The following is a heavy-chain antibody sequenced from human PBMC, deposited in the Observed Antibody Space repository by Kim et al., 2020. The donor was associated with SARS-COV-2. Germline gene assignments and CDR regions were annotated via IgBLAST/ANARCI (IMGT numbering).Heavy chain of an antibody. V-gene: IGHV3-30*04. Sequence: GGSLRLSCAASGFIFSRHAMHWVRQAPGKGLEWVAVISYDGSNKYYADSVKGRFTISRDNSKSTLYLQMNSLRAEDTAVYYCARVTIAVAVQTDYCGEGT. D-gene: IGHD6-19*01. CDR3: ARVTIAVAVQTDY. CDR1: GFIFSRHA. CDR2: ISYDGSNK. J-gene: IGHJ4*02.